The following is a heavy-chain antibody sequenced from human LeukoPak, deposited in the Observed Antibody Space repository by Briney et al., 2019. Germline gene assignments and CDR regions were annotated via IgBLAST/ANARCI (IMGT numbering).Heavy chain of an antibody. J-gene: IGHJ4*02. V-gene: IGHV5-51*01. D-gene: IGHD3-22*01. CDR2: IYPGDSDT. CDR1: GYSFTSYW. CDR3: ARRPYYYDSSGYYFDY. Sequence: GESLRISCKGSGYSFTSYWIGWERQMPGKGLEWMGIIYPGDSDTRYSPSFQGQVTISADKSISTAYLQWSSLKAPDTAMYYCARRPYYYDSSGYYFDYWGQGTLVTVSS.